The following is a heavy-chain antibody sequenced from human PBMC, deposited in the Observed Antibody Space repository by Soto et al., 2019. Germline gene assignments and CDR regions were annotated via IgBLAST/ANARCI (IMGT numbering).Heavy chain of an antibody. V-gene: IGHV5-51*01. CDR1: GYDFTTYW. CDR2: IYPGDSDT. CDR3: ARHMVEGCSGYFSVGY. J-gene: IGHJ4*02. Sequence: GESLKISFKGSGYDFTTYWISWVRQMPVKGLEWVASIYPGDSDTKYSPSFRGRVTISADKSITTAYLQWSSLKASDSATYYCARHMVEGCSGYFSVGYCGLRTLVTVSS. D-gene: IGHD5-12*01.